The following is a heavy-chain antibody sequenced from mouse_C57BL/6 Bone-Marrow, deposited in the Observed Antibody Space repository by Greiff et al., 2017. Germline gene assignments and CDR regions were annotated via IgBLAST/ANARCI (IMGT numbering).Heavy chain of an antibody. Sequence: VKLMESGPGLVQPSQSLSITCTVSGFSLTSYGVHWVRQSPGKGLEWLGVIWRGGSTDYNAAFMSRLGLTKDNSKSHVFFTMNRLQADDTAIYYGAKGNGYCGFLSYYAMDYWGQGTSVTVSS. CDR1: GFSLTSYG. CDR2: IWRGGST. J-gene: IGHJ4*01. D-gene: IGHD2-3*01. V-gene: IGHV2-5*01. CDR3: AKGNGYCGFLSYYAMDY.